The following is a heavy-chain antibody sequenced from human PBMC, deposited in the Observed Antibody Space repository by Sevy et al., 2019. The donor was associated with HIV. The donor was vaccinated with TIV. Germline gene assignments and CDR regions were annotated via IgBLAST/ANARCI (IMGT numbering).Heavy chain of an antibody. J-gene: IGHJ4*02. V-gene: IGHV4-59*02. CDR1: GGSVNNYY. CDR2: IYHSGTT. D-gene: IGHD2-2*01. CDR3: VRDRSNSWTFDS. Sequence: SETLSLTCTVSGGSVNNYYWNWIRQPPGKGLEWIGYIYHSGTTNYNPSLKSRVSISIETSRNQFSLKWSSVTAADTAVYYCVRDRSNSWTFDSWGQGTLVTVSS.